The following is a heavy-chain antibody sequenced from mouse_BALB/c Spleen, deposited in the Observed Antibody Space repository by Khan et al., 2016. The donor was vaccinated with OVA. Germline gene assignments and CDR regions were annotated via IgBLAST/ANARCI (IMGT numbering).Heavy chain of an antibody. Sequence: QVQLQQSGAELARPGTSVKLSCKASAYTFTNYWMQWVKQRPGQGLEWIGSIYPGDGDTRYTLKFKGKATLTADKSSSTAYMQLSSLASEDSAVYYCTRGGITTGYSDYWGQGTTLTVSS. CDR2: IYPGDGDT. CDR1: AYTFTNYW. V-gene: IGHV1-87*01. J-gene: IGHJ2*01. CDR3: TRGGITTGYSDY. D-gene: IGHD2-4*01.